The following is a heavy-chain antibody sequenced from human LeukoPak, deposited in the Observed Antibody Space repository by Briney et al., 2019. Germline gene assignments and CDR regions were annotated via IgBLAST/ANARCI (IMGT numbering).Heavy chain of an antibody. CDR1: GFTFSSYG. CDR3: AKANEAWWELQTQYYFDY. V-gene: IGHV3-30*02. Sequence: PGGSLRLSCAASGFTFSSYGMHWARQAPGKGLEWVAVVWYDGSNKYYADSVKGRFTISRDNSKNTLYLQMNSLRAEDTAVYYCAKANEAWWELQTQYYFDYWGQGTLVTVSS. J-gene: IGHJ4*02. D-gene: IGHD1-26*01. CDR2: VWYDGSNK.